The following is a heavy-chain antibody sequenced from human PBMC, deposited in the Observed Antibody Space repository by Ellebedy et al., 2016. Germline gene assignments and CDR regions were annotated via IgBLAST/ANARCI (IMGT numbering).Heavy chain of an antibody. CDR3: ARDNRVTTWYY. CDR1: GGSISNYY. CDR2: IYYRGST. Sequence: SETLSLTCTVSGGSISNYYRSWIRQPPGKGLEWIGYIYYRGSTNYNPSLKSRVTISVDTSKNQFSLRLSSVTAADTAVYYCARDNRVTTWYYWGQGTLVTVSS. V-gene: IGHV4-59*01. J-gene: IGHJ4*02. D-gene: IGHD4-17*01.